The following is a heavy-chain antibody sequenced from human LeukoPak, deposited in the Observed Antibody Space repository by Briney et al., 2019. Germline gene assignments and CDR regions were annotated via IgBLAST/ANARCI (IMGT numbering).Heavy chain of an antibody. CDR3: ASGFEELNVWWLPRAFDI. V-gene: IGHV1-8*03. D-gene: IGHD2-15*01. Sequence: ASVKVSCKASGYTFTSYDINWVRQATGQGLEWMGWMNPNSGNTGYAQKFQGRVTITRNTSISTAYMELSSLRSEDTAVYYCASGFEELNVWWLPRAFDIWGQGTMVTVSS. J-gene: IGHJ3*02. CDR1: GYTFTSYD. CDR2: MNPNSGNT.